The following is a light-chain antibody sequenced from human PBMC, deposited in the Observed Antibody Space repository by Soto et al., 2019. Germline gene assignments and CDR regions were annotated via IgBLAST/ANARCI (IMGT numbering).Light chain of an antibody. Sequence: QSALTQPASVSGSSGRSITISCTGTSSDVGRYNFVSWYQQHPGNAPKLLIYAVSDRPSGVSTRFSGSKSGNTASLAISGLQAEDEAVYYCSSFSSSSTQVFGTGTKVTAL. CDR3: SSFSSSSTQV. J-gene: IGLJ1*01. CDR1: SSDVGRYNF. CDR2: AVS. V-gene: IGLV2-14*03.